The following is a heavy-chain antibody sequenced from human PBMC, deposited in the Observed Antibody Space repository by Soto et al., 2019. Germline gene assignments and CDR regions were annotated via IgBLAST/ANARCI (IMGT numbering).Heavy chain of an antibody. V-gene: IGHV3-21*01. J-gene: IGHJ4*02. Sequence: HGGFLRLSCAASVVPFSSYSMNLVRHAPGKGLEWVSSISSSSSYIYYADSVKGRFTISRDNAKNSLYLQMNSLRAEDTAVYDCARDWTIFGVVIRNDYWGQGPLVTFFS. D-gene: IGHD3-3*01. CDR2: ISSSSSYI. CDR1: VVPFSSYS. CDR3: ARDWTIFGVVIRNDY.